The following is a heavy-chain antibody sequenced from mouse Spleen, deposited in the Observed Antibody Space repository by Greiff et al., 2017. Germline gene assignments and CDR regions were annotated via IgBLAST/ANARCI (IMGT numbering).Heavy chain of an antibody. J-gene: IGHJ2*01. V-gene: IGHV1-42*01. CDR1: GYSFTGYY. CDR2: INPSTGGT. Sequence: EVQRVESGPELVKPGASVKISCKASGYSFTGYYMNWVKQSPEKSLEWIGEINPSTGGTTYNQKFKAKATLTVDKSSSTAYMELRSLTSEDSAVYYCARGPLGLYYFDYWGQGTTLTVSS. D-gene: IGHD4-1*01. CDR3: ARGPLGLYYFDY.